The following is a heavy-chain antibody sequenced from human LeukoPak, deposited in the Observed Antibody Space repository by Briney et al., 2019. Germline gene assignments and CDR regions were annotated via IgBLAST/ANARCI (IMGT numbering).Heavy chain of an antibody. CDR1: GFTFSSYA. CDR2: ISGSGGST. D-gene: IGHD3-3*01. J-gene: IGHJ4*02. V-gene: IGHV3-23*01. Sequence: SGGSLRLSCAASGFTFSSYAMSWVRQAPGKGLEWVSAISGSGGSTYYADSVKGRFTISRDNSKNTPYLQMNSLRAEDTAVYYCAREIFWSGYYSNLHFDYWGQGTLVTVSS. CDR3: AREIFWSGYYSNLHFDY.